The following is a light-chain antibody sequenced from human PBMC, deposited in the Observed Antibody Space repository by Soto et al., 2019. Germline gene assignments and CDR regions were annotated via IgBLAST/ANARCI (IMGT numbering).Light chain of an antibody. Sequence: EIVLTQSPGTLSLSPGERATLSCRASQSVSSSYLAWFQRKPGQAPRLVIYGASIRATGIPDRFSGSGSGTDFTLTISRLEPEDSAIFYCQQYGVSPTTFGQGTRLEIK. J-gene: IGKJ5*01. V-gene: IGKV3-20*01. CDR1: QSVSSSY. CDR2: GAS. CDR3: QQYGVSPTT.